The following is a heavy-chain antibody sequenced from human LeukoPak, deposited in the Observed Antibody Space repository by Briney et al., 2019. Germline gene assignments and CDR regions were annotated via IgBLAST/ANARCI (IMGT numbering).Heavy chain of an antibody. CDR1: GGSISTSNYY. D-gene: IGHD3-10*01. CDR2: INHSGST. Sequence: SETLSLTCTVSGGSISTSNYYWRWIRQPPGKGLEWIAEINHSGSTNYNPSLKSRVTISVDTSKNQFSLKLSSVTAADTAVYYCARGGGAWFEDYWGQGTLVTVSS. V-gene: IGHV4-39*07. J-gene: IGHJ4*02. CDR3: ARGGGAWFEDY.